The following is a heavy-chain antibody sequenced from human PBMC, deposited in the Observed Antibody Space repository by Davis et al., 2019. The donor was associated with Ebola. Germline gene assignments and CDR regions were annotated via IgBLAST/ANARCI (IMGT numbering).Heavy chain of an antibody. D-gene: IGHD6-19*01. CDR3: ARDFFRIAVAGHYYYYGMDV. V-gene: IGHV1-69*06. CDR1: GGTFISYA. CDR2: IIPIFGTA. Sequence: SVTVSCKASGGTFISYAISWVRQATGQGLEWMGGIIPIFGTANYAQKFQGRVTIIADKSTSTAYMELSSLRSEDTAVYYCARDFFRIAVAGHYYYYGMDVWGQGTTVTVSS. J-gene: IGHJ6*02.